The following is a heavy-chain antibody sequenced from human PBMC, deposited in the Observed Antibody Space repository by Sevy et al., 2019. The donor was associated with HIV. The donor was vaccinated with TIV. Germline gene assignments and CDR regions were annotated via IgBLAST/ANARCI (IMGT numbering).Heavy chain of an antibody. D-gene: IGHD3-10*01. J-gene: IGHJ4*01. CDR3: ARDKNYYVSGSFDY. Sequence: ASVKVSCKASGGIFRSNAISWVRQAPGQGLEWMGGIIGVFGTTNYAQKFQGRVTITADESRSTAYMELSSLRSEDTAVYYCARDKNYYVSGSFDYWGQGSQVTVSS. CDR1: GGIFRSNA. V-gene: IGHV1-69*13. CDR2: IIGVFGTT.